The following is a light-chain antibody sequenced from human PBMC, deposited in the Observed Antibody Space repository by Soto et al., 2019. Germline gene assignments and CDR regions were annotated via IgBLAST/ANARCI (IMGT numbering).Light chain of an antibody. Sequence: QSALTQPPSASGSPGQSVTISCTRTSSDVGGYNDVSWYQQHPGKAPKLMIYEVSKRPSGVPDRFSGSKSGNTASLTVSGLQAEDEADYYCSSYAGSNNGVFGGGTKVTVL. CDR2: EVS. CDR1: SSDVGGYND. CDR3: SSYAGSNNGV. J-gene: IGLJ3*02. V-gene: IGLV2-8*01.